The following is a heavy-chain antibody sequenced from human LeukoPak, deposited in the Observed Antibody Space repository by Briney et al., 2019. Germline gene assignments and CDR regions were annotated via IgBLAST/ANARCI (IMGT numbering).Heavy chain of an antibody. CDR3: SGCSGGSCDTIDY. CDR1: GFTFSNAW. J-gene: IGHJ4*02. Sequence: GGSLRLSXAASGFTFSNAWMSWVRQAPGKGLEWVGRIKSKTDGGTTDYAAPVKGRFTISRDDSRNTLYLQMNSLKTEDTAVYYCSGCSGGSCDTIDYWGQGTLVTVSS. CDR2: IKSKTDGGTT. D-gene: IGHD2-15*01. V-gene: IGHV3-15*01.